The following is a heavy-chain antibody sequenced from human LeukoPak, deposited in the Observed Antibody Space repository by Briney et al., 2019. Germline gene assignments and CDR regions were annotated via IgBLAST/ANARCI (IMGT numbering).Heavy chain of an antibody. CDR1: GYTFTTYT. CDR3: ARQLPYLHFDH. D-gene: IGHD2-2*01. V-gene: IGHV1-3*01. J-gene: IGHJ4*02. CDR2: ISAGNGNT. Sequence: ASVKVSCKASGYTFTTYTIHWVRQAPGQRLEWMGWISAGNGNTKYSQKFQGRVTITRDTYASTAYMELSSLRSEDTAVYYCARQLPYLHFDHWGQGTLVTVSS.